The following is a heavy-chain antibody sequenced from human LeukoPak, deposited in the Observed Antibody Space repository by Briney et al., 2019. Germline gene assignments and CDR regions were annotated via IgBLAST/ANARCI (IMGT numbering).Heavy chain of an antibody. Sequence: SETLSLTCSVSGGSICGHYWNWIRQAPGKGLEWIGHIFTSGSPNYSPSLKSRVTFSRDTARSQIYLRMTSVTAADTAIYHCARSEEGRFYDSAGYCEPFDLWGQGIMVIVSS. D-gene: IGHD2-15*01. V-gene: IGHV4-4*07. CDR1: GGSICGHY. J-gene: IGHJ3*01. CDR2: IFTSGSP. CDR3: ARSEEGRFYDSAGYCEPFDL.